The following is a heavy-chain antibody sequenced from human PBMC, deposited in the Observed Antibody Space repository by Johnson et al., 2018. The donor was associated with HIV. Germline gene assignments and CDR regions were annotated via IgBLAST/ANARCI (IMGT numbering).Heavy chain of an antibody. CDR3: AKDGDLTGTEAFDI. V-gene: IGHV3-9*01. CDR2: ISWNSGNI. J-gene: IGHJ3*02. D-gene: IGHD1/OR15-1a*01. CDR1: GFTFDDYA. Sequence: QLVESGGGLVQPGRSLRLSCAASGFTFDDYAMHWVRQAPGKGLEWVSGISWNSGNIAYGDSVKGRFTIARDNAKNSLYLQMNSLRAEDTALYYCAKDGDLTGTEAFDIWGQGTMVTVSS.